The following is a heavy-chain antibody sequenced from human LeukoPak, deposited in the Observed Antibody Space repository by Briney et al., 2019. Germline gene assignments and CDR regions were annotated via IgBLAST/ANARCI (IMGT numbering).Heavy chain of an antibody. CDR1: GFTFGDYA. J-gene: IGHJ4*02. Sequence: PGRSLRLSCTASGFTFGDYAMGWVRQAPGKGLEWVSAITASGDNTYYADSVKGRFTISRDNSKNTLYLQVNSLRAEDTAVYYCAKGNGYSYGRYYFDYWGQGTLVTVSS. V-gene: IGHV3-23*01. D-gene: IGHD5-18*01. CDR2: ITASGDNT. CDR3: AKGNGYSYGRYYFDY.